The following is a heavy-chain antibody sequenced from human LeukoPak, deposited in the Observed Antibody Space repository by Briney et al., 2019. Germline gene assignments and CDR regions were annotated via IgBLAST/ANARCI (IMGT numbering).Heavy chain of an antibody. D-gene: IGHD2-2*01. CDR3: ATCSSTSCYANNYYYYMDV. CDR2: IYYSGST. Sequence: KPSETLSLTCTVSGGSISSSSYYWGWIRQPPGKGLEWIGYIYYSGSTNYNPSLKRRVTISVDTSKNQFSLKLSSVTAADTAVYYCATCSSTSCYANNYYYYMDVWGKGTTVTVSS. J-gene: IGHJ6*03. CDR1: GGSISSSSYY. V-gene: IGHV4-61*05.